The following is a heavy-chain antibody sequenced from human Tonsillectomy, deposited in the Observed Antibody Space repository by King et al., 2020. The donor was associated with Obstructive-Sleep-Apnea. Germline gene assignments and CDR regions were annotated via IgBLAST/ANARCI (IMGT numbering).Heavy chain of an antibody. V-gene: IGHV4-59*08. J-gene: IGHJ4*02. CDR1: GGSISSYY. CDR3: ARHPHYYDSSGYYPFDY. Sequence: VQLQESGPGLVKPSETLSLTCTVSGGSISSYYWSWIRQPPGKGLGWIGYIYYSGSTYYNPSLKSRVTISVDTSKHLFSLKLSSVTAADTAVYYCARHPHYYDSSGYYPFDYWGQGTLVTVSS. CDR2: IYYSGST. D-gene: IGHD3-22*01.